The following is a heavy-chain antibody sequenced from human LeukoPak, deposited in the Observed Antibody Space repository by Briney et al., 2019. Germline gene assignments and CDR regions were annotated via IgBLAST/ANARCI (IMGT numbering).Heavy chain of an antibody. J-gene: IGHJ4*02. CDR1: GFTFSSYA. D-gene: IGHD2-8*02. Sequence: PGGSLRLSCAASGFTFSSYAMSWVRQAPGKGLEWVSAISGSGGSTYYADSVKGRFTISRDNSKNTLYLQMNSLRPEDTAVYYCAKGVGKNSWSFDYWGQGTLVTVSS. CDR3: AKGVGKNSWSFDY. CDR2: ISGSGGST. V-gene: IGHV3-23*01.